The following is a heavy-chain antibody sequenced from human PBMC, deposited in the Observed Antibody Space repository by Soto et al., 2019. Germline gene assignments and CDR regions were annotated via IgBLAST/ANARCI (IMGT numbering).Heavy chain of an antibody. V-gene: IGHV1-69*02. CDR2: IIPILGIA. J-gene: IGHJ6*02. CDR1: GGTFSSYT. D-gene: IGHD4-17*01. Sequence: SVKVSCKASGGTFSSYTISWVRQAPGQGLEWMGRIIPILGIANYAQKFQGRVTITADKSTSTAYMELSSLSSEDTAVFYCARGYGDYVYYYYGMDVWGQGTTVTVSS. CDR3: ARGYGDYVYYYYGMDV.